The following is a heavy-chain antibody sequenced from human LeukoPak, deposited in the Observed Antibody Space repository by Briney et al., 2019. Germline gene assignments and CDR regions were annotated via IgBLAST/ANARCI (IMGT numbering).Heavy chain of an antibody. CDR1: QFTFSDAA. J-gene: IGHJ4*02. V-gene: IGHV3-66*01. CDR2: IYSGGST. CDR3: ARGTVTMVDY. D-gene: IGHD3-10*01. Sequence: PGGSLRLSCAASQFTFSDAAMTWVRQAPGRGLEWVSVIYSGGSTYFADSVKGRFTISRDNSKNTLFLQMNSLRAGDTAVYYCARGTVTMVDYWGQGTLVTVSS.